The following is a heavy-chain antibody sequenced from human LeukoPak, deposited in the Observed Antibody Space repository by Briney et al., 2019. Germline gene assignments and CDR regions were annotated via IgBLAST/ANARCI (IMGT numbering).Heavy chain of an antibody. V-gene: IGHV1-3*01. D-gene: IGHD3-3*01. J-gene: IGHJ1*01. Sequence: ASVKVSCKASGYTFTSYAMHWVRQAPGQRLEWVGWINAGNGNTKYSQKFQGRVTITRDTSASTAYMELSSLRSEDTAVYYCARGDTIFGGLVVAVAGVEYFQHWGQGTLVTVSS. CDR3: ARGDTIFGGLVVAVAGVEYFQH. CDR2: INAGNGNT. CDR1: GYTFTSYA.